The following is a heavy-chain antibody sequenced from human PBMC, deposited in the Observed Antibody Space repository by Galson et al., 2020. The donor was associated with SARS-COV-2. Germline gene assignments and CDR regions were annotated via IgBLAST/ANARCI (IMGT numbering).Heavy chain of an antibody. CDR2: IYYTGSI. CDR1: GDSITYYY. J-gene: IGHJ2*01. Sequence: SETLSLTCTVSGDSITYYYWSWIRQPPGEGLEWIGYIYYTGSINYSPSLKSRVTISVDTSKKQLTLKLTSVTAADTAIYYCARLADDSSGYYPWYFDLWGRGTLVTVSS. D-gene: IGHD3-22*01. V-gene: IGHV4-59*01. CDR3: ARLADDSSGYYPWYFDL.